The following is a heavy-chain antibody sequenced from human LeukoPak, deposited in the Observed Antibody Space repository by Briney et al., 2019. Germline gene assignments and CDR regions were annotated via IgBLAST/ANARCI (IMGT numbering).Heavy chain of an antibody. CDR2: IYYIGST. Sequence: SETLSLTCIVSGGSISSVGYYWSWIRQHPVKGLEWIGYIYYIGSTYYNPSLKSRVTISVDTSKNQFSLKLSSVTAADTAVYYCARHRGYSYGSDAFDIWGQGTMVTVSS. CDR3: ARHRGYSYGSDAFDI. CDR1: GGSISSVGYY. D-gene: IGHD5-18*01. J-gene: IGHJ3*02. V-gene: IGHV4-31*03.